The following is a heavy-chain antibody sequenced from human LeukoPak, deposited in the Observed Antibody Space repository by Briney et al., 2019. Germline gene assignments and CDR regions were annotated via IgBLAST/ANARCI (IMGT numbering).Heavy chain of an antibody. CDR1: GDSINNDNYY. J-gene: IGHJ4*01. Sequence: PSETLSLTCYVSGDSINNDNYYWGWVRQSPGAGLEWLGSVYHNGHTIYTPSLKSRLTLSVDTSKNHFSLNLTSATAADTAVYFCASVLQSGTYPSGSDYYFGSWGRGTLVTVTS. CDR3: ASVLQSGTYPSGSDYYFGS. D-gene: IGHD1-26*01. CDR2: VYHNGHT. V-gene: IGHV4-39*02.